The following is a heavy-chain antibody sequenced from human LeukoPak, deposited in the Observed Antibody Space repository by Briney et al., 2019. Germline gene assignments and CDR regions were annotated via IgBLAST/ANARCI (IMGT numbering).Heavy chain of an antibody. V-gene: IGHV3-23*01. Sequence: GGSLRLSCAASGFTFSSYAMSWVRQAPGKGLEWVSAISGSGGSTYYADSVKGRFTISRDNSKNTLYLQMNSLRAEDTAVYYCAKDHVVVVTAIRHGYFDYWGQGTLVTVCS. CDR3: AKDHVVVVTAIRHGYFDY. D-gene: IGHD2-21*02. CDR1: GFTFSSYA. CDR2: ISGSGGST. J-gene: IGHJ4*02.